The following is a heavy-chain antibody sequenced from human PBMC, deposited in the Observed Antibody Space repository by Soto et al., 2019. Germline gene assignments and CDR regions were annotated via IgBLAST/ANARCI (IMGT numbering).Heavy chain of an antibody. CDR2: TYYRSKWYN. V-gene: IGHV6-1*01. CDR3: AREFKYYESRESSFEY. CDR1: GYSFSGDIAA. D-gene: IGHD3-3*01. Sequence: SHPLXLTWGISGYSFSGDIAACNFIMQSPSRVLEWLGRTYYRSKWYNDYAVSVKSRITVTPDTSKNKFSLHLNSVTPEDTAVYYPAREFKYYESRESSFEYWGQGALV. J-gene: IGHJ4*02.